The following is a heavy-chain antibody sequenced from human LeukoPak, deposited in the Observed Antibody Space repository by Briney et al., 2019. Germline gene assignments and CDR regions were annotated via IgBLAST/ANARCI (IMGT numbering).Heavy chain of an antibody. CDR3: ARGREYCSSTSCWFDP. CDR2: IYYSGST. J-gene: IGHJ5*02. V-gene: IGHV4-30-4*08. Sequence: SETLSLTCAVSGGSISSGGYSWSWIRQPPGKGLEWIGYIYYSGSTYYNPSLKSRVTISVDTSKNQFSLKLSSVTAADTAVYYCARGREYCSSTSCWFDPWGQGTLVTVSS. CDR1: GGSISSGGYS. D-gene: IGHD2-2*01.